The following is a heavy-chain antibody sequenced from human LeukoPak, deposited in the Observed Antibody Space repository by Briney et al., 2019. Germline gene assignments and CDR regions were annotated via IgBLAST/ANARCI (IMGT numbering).Heavy chain of an antibody. CDR3: AKESPRYCSSTSCYTLDY. Sequence: PGGSLRLSCAASGFTFSSYGMHWVRQAPGKGLEWVAVISYDGSNKYYADSVKGRFTISRDNSKNTLYLQMNSLRAEDTAVYYCAKESPRYCSSTSCYTLDYWGQGTLVTVSS. J-gene: IGHJ4*02. CDR2: ISYDGSNK. CDR1: GFTFSSYG. D-gene: IGHD2-2*02. V-gene: IGHV3-30*18.